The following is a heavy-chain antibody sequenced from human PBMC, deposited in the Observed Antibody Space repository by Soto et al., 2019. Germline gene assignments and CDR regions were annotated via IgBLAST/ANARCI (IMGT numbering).Heavy chain of an antibody. J-gene: IGHJ6*02. CDR2: INPSGGST. D-gene: IGHD3-3*01. Sequence: ASVKVSCKASGYTFTSYYMHWVRQAPGQGLEWMGIINPSGGSTSYAQKFQGRVTMTRDTSTSTVYMELSSLRSEDTAVYYCARDRGPTYYDFWSGYYSSLTSSYGMDVWGQGTTVTVSS. V-gene: IGHV1-46*01. CDR1: GYTFTSYY. CDR3: ARDRGPTYYDFWSGYYSSLTSSYGMDV.